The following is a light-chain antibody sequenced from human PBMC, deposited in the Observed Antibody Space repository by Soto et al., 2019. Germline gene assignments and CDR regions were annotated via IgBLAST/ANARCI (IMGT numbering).Light chain of an antibody. V-gene: IGKV3-20*01. CDR2: GTS. CDR3: QNYGSSSLT. CDR1: QSLSTSY. J-gene: IGKJ4*01. Sequence: EIVLTQSPGTLSLSPGERATLSCRASQSLSTSYLAWYQQKPGQAPRLLTYGTSSRASGIPDRFSGSGSGTDFTLTISRLEPEDFAVYYCQNYGSSSLTFGGGTKVDIK.